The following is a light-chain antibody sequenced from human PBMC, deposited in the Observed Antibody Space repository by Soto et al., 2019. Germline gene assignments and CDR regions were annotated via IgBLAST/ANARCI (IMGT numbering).Light chain of an antibody. Sequence: NFLLTQPHSVSESPGKTVTISCTRSSGSIASNYVQWYQQRPGSAPTTVIYEDNQRPSGVPDRFSGSIDSSSNSASLPIAGVKTEDQADYYCQSYDSSNPVVFGGGTKLTVL. J-gene: IGLJ2*01. CDR2: EDN. CDR1: SGSIASNY. CDR3: QSYDSSNPVV. V-gene: IGLV6-57*04.